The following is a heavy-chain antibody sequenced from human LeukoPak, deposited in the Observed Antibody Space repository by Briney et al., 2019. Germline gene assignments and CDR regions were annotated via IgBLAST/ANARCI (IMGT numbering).Heavy chain of an antibody. J-gene: IGHJ4*02. CDR2: IYYRGST. D-gene: IGHD6-13*01. CDR1: GGSISSSSYY. Sequence: SETLSLTCTVSGGSISSSSYYCGWIRQPPGRGMEWIGRIYYRGSTYYNPSLKSRVTISVDTSKNQFSLKLTSVTAADTAVYYCGRHEAGSSSAMGFDYWGQGTLVTVSS. V-gene: IGHV4-39*01. CDR3: GRHEAGSSSAMGFDY.